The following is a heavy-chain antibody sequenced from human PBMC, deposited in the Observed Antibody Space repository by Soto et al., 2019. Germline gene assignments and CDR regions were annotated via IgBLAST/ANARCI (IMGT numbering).Heavy chain of an antibody. D-gene: IGHD1-26*01. CDR1: GYTFTGYY. Sequence: GASVKVSCKASGYTFTGYYMHWVRQAPGQGLEWMGWISAYSGNTNYAQKLQGRVTMTTDTSTSTAYMELRSLRSDDTAVYYCARASGSSYWFDPWGQGTLVTVSS. CDR2: ISAYSGNT. V-gene: IGHV1-18*04. CDR3: ARASGSSYWFDP. J-gene: IGHJ5*02.